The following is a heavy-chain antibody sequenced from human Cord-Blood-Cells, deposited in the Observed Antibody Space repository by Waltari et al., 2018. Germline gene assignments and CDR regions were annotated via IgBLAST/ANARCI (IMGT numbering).Heavy chain of an antibody. J-gene: IGHJ5*02. CDR1: GYTFTGYS. CDR3: ARDRDSQGNWFDP. CDR2: INPNSGGT. V-gene: IGHV1-2*02. Sequence: QVQLVQSGAAVKKPGASVKVSCKASGYTFTGYSMHWVRQAPGQGLEWMGWINPNSGGTNYAQKFQGRVTMTRDTSISTAYMELSRLRSDDTAVYYCARDRDSQGNWFDPWGQGTLVTVSS.